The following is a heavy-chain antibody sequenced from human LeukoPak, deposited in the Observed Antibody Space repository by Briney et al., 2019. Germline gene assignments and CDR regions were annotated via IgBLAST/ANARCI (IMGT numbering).Heavy chain of an antibody. CDR1: GYTFTGYY. Sequence: ASVKVSCKASGYTFTGYYMHWVRQAPGQGLEWMGWINPNSGGTNYAQKFQGRVTMTRDTSISTAYMELSRLRSDDTAVYYCARDTGTAAETPLYYYYYYMDVWGKGTTVTISS. CDR3: ARDTGTAAETPLYYYYYYMDV. CDR2: INPNSGGT. V-gene: IGHV1-2*02. J-gene: IGHJ6*03. D-gene: IGHD6-13*01.